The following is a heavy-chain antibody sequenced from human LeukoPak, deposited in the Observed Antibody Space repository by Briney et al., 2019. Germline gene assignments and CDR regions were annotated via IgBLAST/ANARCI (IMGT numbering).Heavy chain of an antibody. Sequence: GGSLRLSCAASGFTFSTYSMNWVRQAPGKGLEWLSSISSNSRTMYYADSVKGRFTISRDNAKNSLYLQMSSLGAEDTAVYYCARDSSSRSPSMDVWGKGTTVTISS. V-gene: IGHV3-48*01. CDR3: ARDSSSRSPSMDV. CDR1: GFTFSTYS. CDR2: ISSNSRTM. J-gene: IGHJ6*03. D-gene: IGHD2-2*01.